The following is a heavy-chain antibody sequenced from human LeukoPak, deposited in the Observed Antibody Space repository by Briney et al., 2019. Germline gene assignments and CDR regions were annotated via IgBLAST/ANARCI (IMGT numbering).Heavy chain of an antibody. CDR2: ISGSGGGT. CDR3: AKRSVVIRVILVGFHKEAYYFDS. CDR1: GISLSNYV. J-gene: IGHJ4*02. Sequence: GGSLRLSCAVSGISLSNYVMSWVRQAPGKGLEWVAGISGSGGGTNYADSVKGRFTISRDNPKNTLYLQMNRLRAEDTAVYFCAKRSVVIRVILVGFHKEAYYFDSWGQGALVTVSS. D-gene: IGHD3-22*01. V-gene: IGHV3-23*01.